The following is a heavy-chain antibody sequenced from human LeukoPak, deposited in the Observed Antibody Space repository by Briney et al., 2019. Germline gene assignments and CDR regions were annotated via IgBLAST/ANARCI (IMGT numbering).Heavy chain of an antibody. V-gene: IGHV3-7*01. Sequence: GGSLRLSCAASGFSFSNHWMTWVRQAPGKGLEWVANIKPDGSQQYYVDSMKGRFTISRDNAKNSLYLQMNSLRAEDTAVYYCARDGSYGGNDPYFDYWGQGTLVTVSS. J-gene: IGHJ4*02. CDR3: ARDGSYGGNDPYFDY. CDR1: GFSFSNHW. CDR2: IKPDGSQQ. D-gene: IGHD4-23*01.